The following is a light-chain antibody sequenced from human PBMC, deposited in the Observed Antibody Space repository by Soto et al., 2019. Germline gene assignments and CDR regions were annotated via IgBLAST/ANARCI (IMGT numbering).Light chain of an antibody. J-gene: IGKJ2*01. CDR1: QRISNY. Sequence: EIVLTQSPATLSLSPGERATLSCRASQRISNYLAWYQQKPGQAPRLLIYDASNRATGIPARFSGSGSGTDFTLTLSNLEPDDFAVYYCQQRSNPYTFGQGTKLEIK. CDR3: QQRSNPYT. V-gene: IGKV3-11*01. CDR2: DAS.